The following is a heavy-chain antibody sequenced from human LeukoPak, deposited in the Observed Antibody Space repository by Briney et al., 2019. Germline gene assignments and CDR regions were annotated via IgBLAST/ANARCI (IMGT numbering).Heavy chain of an antibody. CDR1: GYTFTSYG. J-gene: IGHJ4*02. V-gene: IGHV1-18*01. CDR2: ISAYNGNT. D-gene: IGHD3-22*01. Sequence: ASVKVSCKASGYTFTSYGISWVRQAPGQGLEWMGWISAYNGNTSYAQKLQGRVTMTTDTSTSTAYMELRSLRSDDTAVYYCARGDYYYDSSGYYYFDYWGQGTLVTVSS. CDR3: ARGDYYYDSSGYYYFDY.